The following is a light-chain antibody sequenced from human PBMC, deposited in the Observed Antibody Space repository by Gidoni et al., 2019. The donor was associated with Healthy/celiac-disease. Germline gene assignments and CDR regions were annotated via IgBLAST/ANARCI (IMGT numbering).Light chain of an antibody. CDR3: QQANTFPRT. Sequence: DIRMPQSPSSVSASVGDRVTITCRASQDIGTWVAWYQQTPGKAPKLLVYAASNLDTGVPSRFSGGGSGTDFTLTINSLQPEDFATYYCQQANTFPRTFGGGTRVEIK. V-gene: IGKV1D-12*01. CDR2: AAS. CDR1: QDIGTW. J-gene: IGKJ4*01.